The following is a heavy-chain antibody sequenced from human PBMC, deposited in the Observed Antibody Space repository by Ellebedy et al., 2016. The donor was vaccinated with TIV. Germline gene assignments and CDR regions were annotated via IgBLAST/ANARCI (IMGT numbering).Heavy chain of an antibody. D-gene: IGHD3-22*01. CDR2: ISWNSGSI. Sequence: PGGSLRLSCAASGFTFDDYAMHWVRQAPGKGLEWVSGISWNSGSIGYADSVKGRFTISRDNAKTSLYLQMNSLRAEDMALYYCAKGRYYDSSGPVDYWGQGTLVTVSS. V-gene: IGHV3-9*03. J-gene: IGHJ4*02. CDR3: AKGRYYDSSGPVDY. CDR1: GFTFDDYA.